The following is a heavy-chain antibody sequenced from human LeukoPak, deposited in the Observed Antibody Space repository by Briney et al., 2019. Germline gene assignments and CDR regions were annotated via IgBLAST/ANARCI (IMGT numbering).Heavy chain of an antibody. CDR3: ARPYARGLTYYYFYMDV. Sequence: GGSLRLSCAASGFTVSSNYVNSVRQPPGRGLEWASVIYSGGSTYYADSVKGRSTISRDISKTTVYLQMNSLRAEDTAVYYCARPYARGLTYYYFYMDVWGKGTTVTVSS. CDR1: GFTVSSNY. CDR2: IYSGGST. V-gene: IGHV3-53*01. J-gene: IGHJ6*03. D-gene: IGHD2-8*01.